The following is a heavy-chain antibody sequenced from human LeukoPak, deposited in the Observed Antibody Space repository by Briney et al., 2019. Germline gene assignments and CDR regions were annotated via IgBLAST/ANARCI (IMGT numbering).Heavy chain of an antibody. V-gene: IGHV3-74*01. J-gene: IGHJ4*02. CDR1: GLTFSNYW. Sequence: PGGSLRLSCAVSGLTFSNYWMHWVRQAPGKGLVWVSRISNDGTSTSYADSVKGRFTISRDNAKNTLYLQMNSLRAEDTAVYYCAKDLLSHYDRGYFDYWGQGTLVTVSS. D-gene: IGHD3-3*01. CDR3: AKDLLSHYDRGYFDY. CDR2: ISNDGTST.